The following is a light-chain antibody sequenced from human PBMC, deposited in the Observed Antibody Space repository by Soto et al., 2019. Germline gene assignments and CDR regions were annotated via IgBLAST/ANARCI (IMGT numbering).Light chain of an antibody. CDR1: QSVSSNY. Sequence: EIVLTQSPGTLPLSPGERGTLSCRASQSVSSNYLVWYQQKPGQAARPLIYGASSRATGIPDRFSGSGSGTDFTITISRLEHEDFSVYYCQQYANSPFTFGQGTKLEIK. V-gene: IGKV3-20*01. CDR2: GAS. J-gene: IGKJ2*01. CDR3: QQYANSPFT.